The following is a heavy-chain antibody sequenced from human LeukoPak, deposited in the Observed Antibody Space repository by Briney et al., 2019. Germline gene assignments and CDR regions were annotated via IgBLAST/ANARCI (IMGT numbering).Heavy chain of an antibody. D-gene: IGHD6-6*01. CDR2: XXXSSSYT. V-gene: IGHV3-21*01. J-gene: IGHJ4*01. CDR3: ARGDPMPYSSSSVPFDY. Sequence: GGSLRLSCAASXXXXSXYXXXWXRXXXXXXXXXXXSXXXSSSYTYYADSVKGRFTISRDNAKNSLYLQMNSLRAEDTAVYYCARGDPMPYSSSSVPFDYWGQGTLVTVSS. CDR1: XXXXSXYX.